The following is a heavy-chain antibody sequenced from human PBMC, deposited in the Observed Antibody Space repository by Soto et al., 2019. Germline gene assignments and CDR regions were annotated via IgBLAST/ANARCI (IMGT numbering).Heavy chain of an antibody. D-gene: IGHD3-22*01. J-gene: IGHJ4*02. CDR2: IHPGDSDT. CDR1: VYSFTSYW. Sequence: GESLKISCKGSVYSFTSYWIGWVRQMPGKGLEWMGIIHPGDSDTRYSPSFQGQVTISADKSISTAYLQWSSLKASDTAMYYCARRRGWDFDSTGYLFDYWGQGTLVTVSS. CDR3: ARRRGWDFDSTGYLFDY. V-gene: IGHV5-51*01.